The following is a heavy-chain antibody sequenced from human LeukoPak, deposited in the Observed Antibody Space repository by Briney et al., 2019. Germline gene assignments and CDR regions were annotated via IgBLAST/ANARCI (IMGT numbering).Heavy chain of an antibody. D-gene: IGHD4-17*01. V-gene: IGHV3-48*03. CDR1: GFSFSTYE. Sequence: GGSLRLSCAGSGFSFSTYEMNWVRQAPGKGLEWVSYISSSGGTTFYADSVKGRLTISRDNAKNSLYLHMNSLRGADTAVYYCARGAPTVTPTPFDYWGQGTLVTVSS. CDR2: ISSSGGTT. J-gene: IGHJ4*02. CDR3: ARGAPTVTPTPFDY.